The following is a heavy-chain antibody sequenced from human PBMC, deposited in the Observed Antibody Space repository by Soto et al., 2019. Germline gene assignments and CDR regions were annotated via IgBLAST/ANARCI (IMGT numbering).Heavy chain of an antibody. D-gene: IGHD5-18*01. CDR2: ISWNSGNI. CDR1: GFTFDDYA. V-gene: IGHV3-9*01. CDR3: VRSKGGYSYGTPFDY. J-gene: IGHJ4*02. Sequence: EVQLEESGGALVQPGRSLRLSCAASGFTFDDYAMYWVRQVLGKGLEWVSSISWNSGNIGYADSVKGRFTTSRDNAENSLYLQMNSLRPEDTALYYCVRSKGGYSYGTPFDYWGQGILVTVSS.